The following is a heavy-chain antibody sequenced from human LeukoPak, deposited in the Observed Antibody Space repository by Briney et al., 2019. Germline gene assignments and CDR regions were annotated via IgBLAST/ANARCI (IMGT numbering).Heavy chain of an antibody. Sequence: SSETLSLTCTVSGGSISSYYWSWIRQPAGKGLEWIGRIYTSGSTNYNPSLKSRVTMSVDTSKNQFSLKLSSVTAADTAVYYCAREKLLWFGETYNWFDPWGQGTLVTVSS. CDR2: IYTSGST. D-gene: IGHD3-10*01. CDR1: GGSISSYY. J-gene: IGHJ5*02. V-gene: IGHV4-4*07. CDR3: AREKLLWFGETYNWFDP.